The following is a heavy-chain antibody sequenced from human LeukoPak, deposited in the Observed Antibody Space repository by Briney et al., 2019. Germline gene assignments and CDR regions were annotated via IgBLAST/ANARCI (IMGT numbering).Heavy chain of an antibody. J-gene: IGHJ1*01. Sequence: GASLKISCKCSGYSFTSYWISWVRQVPGKGLEWMGRIDPSDSYTNYSPSFQGHVTISADKSISTAYLQWSSLKASDTTMYYCAGAGIAVAGNAEYFQHWGQGTLVTVSS. V-gene: IGHV5-10-1*01. D-gene: IGHD6-19*01. CDR2: IDPSDSYT. CDR3: AGAGIAVAGNAEYFQH. CDR1: GYSFTSYW.